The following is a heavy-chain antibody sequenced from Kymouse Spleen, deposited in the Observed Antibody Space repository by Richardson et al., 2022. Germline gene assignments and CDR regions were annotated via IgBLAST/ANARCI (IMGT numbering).Heavy chain of an antibody. Sequence: EVQLVESGGGLVQPGRSLRLSCAASGFTFDDYAMHWVRQAPGKGLEWVSGISWNSGSIGYADSVKGRFTISRDNAKNSLYLQMNSLRAEDTALYYCAKDMYYGSGSYYNYYYYYGMDVWGQGTTVTVSS. CDR3: AKDMYYGSGSYYNYYYYYGMDV. J-gene: IGHJ6*02. D-gene: IGHD3-10*01. CDR2: ISWNSGSI. CDR1: GFTFDDYA. V-gene: IGHV3-9*01.